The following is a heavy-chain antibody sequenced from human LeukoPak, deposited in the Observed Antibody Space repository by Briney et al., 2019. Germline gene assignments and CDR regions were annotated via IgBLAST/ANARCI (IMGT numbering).Heavy chain of an antibody. Sequence: PGGSLRLSCVASGFTRDYAMHWVRQVPGKGLEWVSSIMWDSGRINYADSVEGRFTVSRDNAKNSLYLQMNSLRAEDTAVYYCAREGVWGYSYGFYYYYYMDVWGKGTTVTVSS. J-gene: IGHJ6*03. D-gene: IGHD5-18*01. V-gene: IGHV3-9*01. CDR3: AREGVWGYSYGFYYYYYMDV. CDR1: GFTRDYA. CDR2: IMWDSGRI.